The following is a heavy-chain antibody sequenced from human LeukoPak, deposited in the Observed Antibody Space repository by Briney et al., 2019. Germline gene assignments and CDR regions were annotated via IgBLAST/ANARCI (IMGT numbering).Heavy chain of an antibody. CDR2: TYYRFKWYS. J-gene: IGHJ4*02. CDR3: ARSDYGDSSFDY. CDR1: GDSVSSNSAA. D-gene: IGHD4-17*01. Sequence: SQTLSLTCAISGDSVSSNSAAWNWIRQSPSRGLEWLGRTYYRFKWYSDYALFVKSRITFNADTFKNQFSLQLNSVAPEDTAIYYCARSDYGDSSFDYWGQGTLVTVSS. V-gene: IGHV6-1*01.